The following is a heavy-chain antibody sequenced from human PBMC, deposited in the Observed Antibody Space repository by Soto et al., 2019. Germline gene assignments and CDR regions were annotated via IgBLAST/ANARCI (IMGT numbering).Heavy chain of an antibody. Sequence: EVQLVEWGGGLVQPGGSLRLSCAASGFKFNYAWMNWVRQVPGKGLEWVGRIKSKINGGTIEYAAPVKGRFTISRDDSQNALYLHMNSLKTEDTAVYYCGKVIDYYYYNMDVWGKGTSVTVSS. V-gene: IGHV3-15*01. CDR1: GFKFNYAW. J-gene: IGHJ6*03. CDR2: IKSKINGGTI. CDR3: GKVIDYYYYNMDV.